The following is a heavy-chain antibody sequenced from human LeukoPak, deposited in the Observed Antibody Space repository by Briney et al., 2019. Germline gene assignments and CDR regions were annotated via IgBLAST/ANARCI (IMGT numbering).Heavy chain of an antibody. Sequence: STAKLSCEVSGGAFSAYAISSVRQAPGQGLKGWRGFIPIFGTANYAQKFQGRVTITADKSTSTAYMVLSSLRSEDTAVYYCARESRAAAAPGFNWFDPWGQRTPVT. CDR1: GGAFSAYA. CDR2: FIPIFGTA. V-gene: IGHV1-69*06. J-gene: IGHJ5*02. CDR3: ARESRAAAAPGFNWFDP. D-gene: IGHD6-13*01.